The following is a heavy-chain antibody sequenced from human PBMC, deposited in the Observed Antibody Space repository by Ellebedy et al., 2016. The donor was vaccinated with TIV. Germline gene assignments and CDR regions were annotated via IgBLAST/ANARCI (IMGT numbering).Heavy chain of an antibody. V-gene: IGHV4-34*01. Sequence: SETLSLTCTVYGGSFSGYYYSWIRQPPGKGLEWIAEINQSGRATYNPSLKGRVTISADMSKNQFSLRLTSVTAADTAVYYCAESRSGWYYFDYWGQGTLVTVSS. CDR1: GGSFSGYY. CDR3: AESRSGWYYFDY. CDR2: INQSGRA. J-gene: IGHJ4*02. D-gene: IGHD6-19*01.